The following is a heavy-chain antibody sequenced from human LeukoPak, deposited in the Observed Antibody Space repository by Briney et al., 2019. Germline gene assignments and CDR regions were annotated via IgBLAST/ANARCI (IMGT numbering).Heavy chain of an antibody. CDR3: ARDKDWAFDF. CDR2: INSNGNI. Sequence: PGGSLRLSCEAAGFTFSRFSMNWVRQATGKGLEWISYINSNGNIGYADSVKGRFTTSRDDAKNSLFLQMNSLRAEDTAVYYCARDKDWAFDFWGHGTLVTVSS. CDR1: GFTFSRFS. J-gene: IGHJ4*01. D-gene: IGHD3-9*01. V-gene: IGHV3-48*01.